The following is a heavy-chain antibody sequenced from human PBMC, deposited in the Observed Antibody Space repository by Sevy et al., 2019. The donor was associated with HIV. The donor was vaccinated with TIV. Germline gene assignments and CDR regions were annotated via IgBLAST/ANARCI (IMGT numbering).Heavy chain of an antibody. D-gene: IGHD4-17*01. CDR1: GFTFSSYS. V-gene: IGHV3-21*01. CDR3: ARDRGTTVVTRAFDI. J-gene: IGHJ3*02. CDR2: ISSSSSYI. Sequence: GGSLRLSCAASGFTFSSYSMNWVHQAPGKGLEWVSSISSSSSYIYYADSVKGRFTISRDNAKNSLYLQMNSLRAEDTAVYYCARDRGTTVVTRAFDIWGQGTMVTVSS.